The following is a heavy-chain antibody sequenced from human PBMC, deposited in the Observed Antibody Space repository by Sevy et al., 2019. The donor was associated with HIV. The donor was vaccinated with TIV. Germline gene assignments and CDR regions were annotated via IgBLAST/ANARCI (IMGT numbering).Heavy chain of an antibody. J-gene: IGHJ4*02. CDR1: GFTFNTYS. Sequence: GGSLRLSCAASGFTFNTYSMNWVRQAPGKGLEWVSSVSSDSMFIYYADSVKGRFTISGDNARNLLFLQMDTLRADDTAVYYCTSLGQLWLLNFWGQGALVTVSS. V-gene: IGHV3-21*01. CDR2: VSSDSMFI. CDR3: TSLGQLWLLNF. D-gene: IGHD3-16*01.